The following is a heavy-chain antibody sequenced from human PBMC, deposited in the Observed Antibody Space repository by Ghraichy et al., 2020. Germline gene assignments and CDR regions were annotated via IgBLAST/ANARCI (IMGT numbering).Heavy chain of an antibody. Sequence: GGSLRLSCAASGFTFSSYGMHWVRQAPGKGLEWVAFIRYDGSNKYYADSVKGRFTISRDNSKNTLYLQMNSLRAEDTAVYYCAKDREFYGSGSSNDYWGQGTLVTVSS. D-gene: IGHD3-10*01. CDR1: GFTFSSYG. CDR3: AKDREFYGSGSSNDY. J-gene: IGHJ4*02. V-gene: IGHV3-30*02. CDR2: IRYDGSNK.